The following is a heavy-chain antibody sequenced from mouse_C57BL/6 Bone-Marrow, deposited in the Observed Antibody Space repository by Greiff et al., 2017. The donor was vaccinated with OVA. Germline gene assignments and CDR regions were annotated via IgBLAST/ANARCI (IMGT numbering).Heavy chain of an antibody. CDR2: INYDGSST. V-gene: IGHV5-16*01. Sequence: VASEGGLLQPGSSMKLSCTASGFTFSDYYMAWVRQVPEKGLEWVANINYDGSSTYYLDSLKSRFIISRDNAKNILYLQMSSLKSEDTATYYCAREGSPFYYAMDYWGQGTSVTVSS. CDR1: GFTFSDYY. CDR3: AREGSPFYYAMDY. D-gene: IGHD1-1*01. J-gene: IGHJ4*01.